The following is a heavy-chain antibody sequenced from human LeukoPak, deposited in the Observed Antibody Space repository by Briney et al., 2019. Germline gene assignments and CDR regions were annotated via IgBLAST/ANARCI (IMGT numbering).Heavy chain of an antibody. Sequence: GGSLRLSCAASGFTFSSCSMNWVRQAPGKGLEWVSSISSSSSYIYYADSVKGRFTISRDNAKNSLYLQMNSLRAEDTAVYYCARDPGSGSYYGVDYWGQGTLVTVSS. CDR3: ARDPGSGSYYGVDY. V-gene: IGHV3-21*01. CDR1: GFTFSSCS. J-gene: IGHJ4*02. D-gene: IGHD3-10*01. CDR2: ISSSSSYI.